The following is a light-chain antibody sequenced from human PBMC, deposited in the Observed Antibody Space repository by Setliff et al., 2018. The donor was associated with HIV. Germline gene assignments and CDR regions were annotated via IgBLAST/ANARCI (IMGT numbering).Light chain of an antibody. Sequence: QSALTQPPSVSGAPGQRVTISCTGSSSNIGAGYDVHWYQQLPGTAPKLLIYGNVNRPSGVPDRFSGSKSGTSASLAITGLQADDEADYYCQSYDSSLSGSYVFGTGTRSPS. CDR1: SSNIGAGYD. CDR2: GNV. CDR3: QSYDSSLSGSYV. J-gene: IGLJ1*01. V-gene: IGLV1-40*01.